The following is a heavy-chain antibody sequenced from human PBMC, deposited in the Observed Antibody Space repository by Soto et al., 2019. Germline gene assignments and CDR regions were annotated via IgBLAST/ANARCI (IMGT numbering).Heavy chain of an antibody. D-gene: IGHD2-2*01. CDR2: INHSGSS. CDR1: VGSFSGYY. CDR3: ARGAYCSRNNCYGGFDY. Sequence: SETLSLTCAVYVGSFSGYYWSWIRQPPGKGLEWIGEINHSGSSNNNPSLKSRVTISVDTSKNQFSLKLSSVTAADSAVYYCARGAYCSRNNCYGGFDYWGQGTLVTVSS. V-gene: IGHV4-34*01. J-gene: IGHJ4*02.